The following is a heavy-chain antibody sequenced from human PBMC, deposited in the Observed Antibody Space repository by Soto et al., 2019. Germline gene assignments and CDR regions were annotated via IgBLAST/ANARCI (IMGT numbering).Heavy chain of an antibody. J-gene: IGHJ5*02. CDR1: GDSVSSNTAS. CDR2: TYFRSKWYN. V-gene: IGHV6-1*01. CDR3: AKGDNLGPKTGYAFDP. Sequence: PSQTLSLTCSISGDSVSSNTASWNWVRQPPSRGLEWLGRTYFRSKWYNDYAVSVKRRIIINPDTSNNQFSLQLNSVTPEDTAVYFCAKGDNLGPKTGYAFDPWGQGIMVTVSS. D-gene: IGHD5-12*01.